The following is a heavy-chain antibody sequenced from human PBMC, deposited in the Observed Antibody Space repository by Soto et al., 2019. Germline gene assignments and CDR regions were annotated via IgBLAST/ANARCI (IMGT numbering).Heavy chain of an antibody. CDR2: ISFDGTTK. D-gene: IGHD1-26*01. CDR3: ARHRDGGTYTYFGT. J-gene: IGHJ4*02. CDR1: GFTFTAFG. Sequence: PGGSLRLSCAASGFTFTAFGLHWVRQTPGKGLEWVALISFDGTTKYFADSVRGRFTISRDNSKNTLFLQLNSLRVEDTAVYYYARHRDGGTYTYFGTWGQGTLVTVSS. V-gene: IGHV3-30-3*01.